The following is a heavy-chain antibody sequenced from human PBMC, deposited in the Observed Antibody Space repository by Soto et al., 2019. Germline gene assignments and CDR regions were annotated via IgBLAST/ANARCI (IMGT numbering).Heavy chain of an antibody. J-gene: IGHJ4*02. V-gene: IGHV1-2*02. CDR3: ARVWDYYDSSGYYDY. D-gene: IGHD3-22*01. CDR1: GYTFTGYY. CDR2: INPNSGGT. Sequence: GASVKVSCKASGYTFTGYYMHWVRQAPGQGLEWMGWINPNSGGTNYAQKFQGRVTMTRDTSISTAYMELSRLRSDDTAVYYCARVWDYYDSSGYYDYWGQGTLVTVYS.